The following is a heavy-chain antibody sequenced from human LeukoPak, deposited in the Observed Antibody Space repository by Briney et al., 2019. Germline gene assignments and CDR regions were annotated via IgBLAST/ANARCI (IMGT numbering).Heavy chain of an antibody. CDR1: GGTFSSYA. D-gene: IGHD3-22*01. Sequence: SVEVSCKASGGTFSSYAISWVRQAPGQGLEWMGGIIPIFGTANYAQKFQGRVTITTDESTSTAYMELSSLRSEDTAVYYCASPTYYYDSSTPFDIWGQGTMVTVSS. CDR3: ASPTYYYDSSTPFDI. CDR2: IIPIFGTA. V-gene: IGHV1-69*05. J-gene: IGHJ3*02.